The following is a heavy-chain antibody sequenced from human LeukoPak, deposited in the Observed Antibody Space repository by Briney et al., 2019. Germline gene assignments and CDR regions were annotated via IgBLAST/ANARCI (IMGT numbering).Heavy chain of an antibody. J-gene: IGHJ4*02. CDR1: GGSITNYY. CDR3: ARRGPTYDSNDFDY. CDR2: IYYSGST. D-gene: IGHD3-9*01. Sequence: PSETLSLICTVSGGSITNYYWSWIRQPPGKALEWIGFIYYSGSTNYNPSLKSRVTMSVDTSKNHFSLKLSSVTAADTALYYCARRGPTYDSNDFDYWGQGILVTVSS. V-gene: IGHV4-59*08.